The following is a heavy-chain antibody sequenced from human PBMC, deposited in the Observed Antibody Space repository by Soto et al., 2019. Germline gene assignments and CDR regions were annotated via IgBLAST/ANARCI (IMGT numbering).Heavy chain of an antibody. D-gene: IGHD2-15*01. CDR2: ISYDGTKR. CDR1: GFTFSSFA. V-gene: IGHV3-30-3*01. CDR3: AREGAVVAAIGHYYYGMDV. Sequence: GGSLRLSCAASGFTFSSFAMSWVRQAPGKGLEWVAVISYDGTKRYYPDSVKGRFTISRDNSKNTLYLQMNSLRPEDSAVYYCAREGAVVAAIGHYYYGMDVWGQGTAVTVSS. J-gene: IGHJ6*02.